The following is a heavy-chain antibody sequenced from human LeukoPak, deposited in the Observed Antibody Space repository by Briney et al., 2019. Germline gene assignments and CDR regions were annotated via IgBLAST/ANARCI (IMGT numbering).Heavy chain of an antibody. D-gene: IGHD2-15*01. Sequence: GGSLRLPCAASGFTFSNYWMHWVRQAPGKGLVWVSRINSDGSSTSYADSVKGRFTISRDNAKNTLYLQMNSLRAEDTAVYYCAKGGGTVVDYWGQGTLLTVSS. CDR2: INSDGSST. V-gene: IGHV3-74*01. CDR3: AKGGGTVVDY. CDR1: GFTFSNYW. J-gene: IGHJ4*02.